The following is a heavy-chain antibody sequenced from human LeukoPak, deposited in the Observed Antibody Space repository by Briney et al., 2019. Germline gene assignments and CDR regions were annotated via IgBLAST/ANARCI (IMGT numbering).Heavy chain of an antibody. CDR3: ARDYYDSSGYD. D-gene: IGHD3-22*01. Sequence: SETLSLTCAVYGGSFSGYYWSWIRQPPGKGLEWIGEINHSGSTNYNPSLKSRVTISVDTSKNQFSLKLSSVTAADTAVYYCARDYYDSSGYDWGQGTLVTVSP. V-gene: IGHV4-34*01. CDR1: GGSFSGYY. CDR2: INHSGST. J-gene: IGHJ4*02.